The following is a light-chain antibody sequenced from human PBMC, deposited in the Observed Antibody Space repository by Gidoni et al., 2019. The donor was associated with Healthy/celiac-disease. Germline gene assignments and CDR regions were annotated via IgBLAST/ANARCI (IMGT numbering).Light chain of an antibody. CDR2: ASS. CDR1: QSISSY. J-gene: IGKJ1*01. CDR3: QQSYSTPPT. Sequence: DIQMTQSPSSLSASVVDRVTITCRASQSISSYFNWHQQKPGNAPKLLIYASSSFQSGVPSRFSGSGSGTDFTLTISSLQPEDFATYYCQQSYSTPPTFGQGTKVEIK. V-gene: IGKV1-39*01.